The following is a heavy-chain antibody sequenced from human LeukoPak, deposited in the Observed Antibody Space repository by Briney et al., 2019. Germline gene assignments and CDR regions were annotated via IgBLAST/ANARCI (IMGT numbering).Heavy chain of an antibody. CDR3: ARGPQFDWLRYYYYYGMDV. V-gene: IGHV4-59*01. Sequence: SETLSLTCTVSGGSISSYYWSWIRQPPGKGLEWIGYIYYSGSTNYNPSLKSRVTISVDTSKNQFPLKLSSVTAADTAVYYCARGPQFDWLRYYYYYGMDVWGQGTTVTVSS. J-gene: IGHJ6*02. CDR2: IYYSGST. CDR1: GGSISSYY. D-gene: IGHD3-9*01.